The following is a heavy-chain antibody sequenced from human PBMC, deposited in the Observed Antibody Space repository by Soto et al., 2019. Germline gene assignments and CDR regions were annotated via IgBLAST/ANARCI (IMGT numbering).Heavy chain of an antibody. J-gene: IGHJ3*02. V-gene: IGHV1-69*13. D-gene: IGHD2-15*01. Sequence: GASVKVSCKASGGTFSSYAISWVRQAPGQGLEWMGGIIPIFGTANYAQKFQGRVTITADESTSTAYMELSSLRSEDTAVYYCAKSSSGGSAAFDISGQGTMVTVS. CDR3: AKSSSGGSAAFDI. CDR1: GGTFSSYA. CDR2: IIPIFGTA.